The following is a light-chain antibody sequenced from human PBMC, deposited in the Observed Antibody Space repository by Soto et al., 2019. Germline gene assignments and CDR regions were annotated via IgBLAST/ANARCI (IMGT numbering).Light chain of an antibody. Sequence: QSVLTQPASVSGPPGQSITISCTGTSSDVGGYNYVSWYQQHPGKAPKLMIYDVSNRPSGVSNRFSGSKSGNTASLTISGLQAEDVADYYCSSYTSSSTLYVFGTGTIVTVL. J-gene: IGLJ1*01. CDR1: SSDVGGYNY. CDR2: DVS. V-gene: IGLV2-14*01. CDR3: SSYTSSSTLYV.